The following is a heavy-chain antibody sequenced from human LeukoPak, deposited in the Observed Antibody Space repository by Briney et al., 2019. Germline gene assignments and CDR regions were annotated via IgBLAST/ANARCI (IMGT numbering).Heavy chain of an antibody. J-gene: IGHJ4*02. Sequence: GGSLRLSCAASGFDFSSYAMTWLRQAPGKGLEWVSGISVSGGSTLYADSVKGRFTISRDTYKSTLYLQMNKMRVEDPAVYYCARVNSHYYNSSSYMFDYWGQGTLVTVSS. D-gene: IGHD3-22*01. CDR1: GFDFSSYA. CDR2: ISVSGGST. CDR3: ARVNSHYYNSSSYMFDY. V-gene: IGHV3-23*01.